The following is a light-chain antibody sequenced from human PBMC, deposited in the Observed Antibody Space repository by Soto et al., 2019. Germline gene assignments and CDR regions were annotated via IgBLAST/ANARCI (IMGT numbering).Light chain of an antibody. CDR2: GAS. CDR1: QSVSSSY. CDR3: QHFGGTTFT. Sequence: EIVMTQSPATLSVSPGERAILSCRTSQSVSSSYIAWYQQRPGQTPSLLIYGASTRATGIPDRFSGSGSGTHFTLTISRLEPGDFAVYYCQHFGGTTFTFGQGTRLEIK. J-gene: IGKJ5*01. V-gene: IGKV3-20*01.